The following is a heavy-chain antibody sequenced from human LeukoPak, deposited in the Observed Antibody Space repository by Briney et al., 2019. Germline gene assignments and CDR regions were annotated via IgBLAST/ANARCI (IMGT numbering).Heavy chain of an antibody. J-gene: IGHJ2*01. Sequence: KPSETLSLTCTVSGGSISSSSYYWGWIRQPPGKGLEWIGGIYYSGSTYYNPSLKSRVTISVDTSKNQFSLKLSSVTAADTAVYYCARESRDFDWFWQWYFDLWGRGTLVTVSS. V-gene: IGHV4-39*02. D-gene: IGHD3-9*01. CDR1: GGSISSSSYY. CDR2: IYYSGST. CDR3: ARESRDFDWFWQWYFDL.